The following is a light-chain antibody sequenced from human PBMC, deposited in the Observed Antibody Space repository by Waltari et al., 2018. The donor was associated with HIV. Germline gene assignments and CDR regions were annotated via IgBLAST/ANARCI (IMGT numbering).Light chain of an antibody. Sequence: EIVLTQSPATLSLSPGERATLFCRASQSVSSYLAWYQQKPDQAPRLLIYAASNRATGIPARFSGSGSGTDFTLTISSLEPEDSAVYYCQQRYDFITFGQGTRLDIK. J-gene: IGKJ5*01. CDR2: AAS. V-gene: IGKV3-11*01. CDR3: QQRYDFIT. CDR1: QSVSSY.